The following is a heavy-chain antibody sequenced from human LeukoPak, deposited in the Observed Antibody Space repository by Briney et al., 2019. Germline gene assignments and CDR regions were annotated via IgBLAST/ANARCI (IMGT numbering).Heavy chain of an antibody. CDR3: ARGKGGKMATITTFDY. CDR1: GYIFTDYY. Sequence: GASVKVSCKTSGYIFTDYYIHWVRQAPGQGLEWMGILNSSGGSTTYAQKFQGRITMTRDASTSTVYMELRSLRSEDTAVYYCARGKGGKMATITTFDYWGQGTLVTVSS. V-gene: IGHV1-46*01. D-gene: IGHD5-24*01. J-gene: IGHJ4*02. CDR2: LNSSGGST.